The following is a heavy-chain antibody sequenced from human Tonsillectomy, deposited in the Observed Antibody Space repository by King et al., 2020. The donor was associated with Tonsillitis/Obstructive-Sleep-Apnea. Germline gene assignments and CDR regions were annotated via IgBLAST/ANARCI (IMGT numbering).Heavy chain of an antibody. CDR3: ARGTNVLVDYYYMDV. CDR2: IFSNDEK. J-gene: IGHJ6*03. V-gene: IGHV2-26*01. Sequence: VTLKESGPVLVKPTETLTLTCTVSGFSLSNARMGVSWIRQPPGKALEWLAHIFSNDEKSYSTSLKTRLTISKDTSKSQVVLTMTNMDPVETATYYCARGTNVLVDYYYMDVWGKGTTVTVSS. D-gene: IGHD3-16*01. CDR1: GFSLSNARMG.